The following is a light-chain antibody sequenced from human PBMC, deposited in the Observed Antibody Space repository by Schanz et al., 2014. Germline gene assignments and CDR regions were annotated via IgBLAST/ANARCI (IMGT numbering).Light chain of an antibody. CDR1: QSVSSY. CDR2: DAS. CDR3: QQYDNLPPRFT. V-gene: IGKV3D-20*01. J-gene: IGKJ3*01. Sequence: EIVLTQSPVTLSLSPGERATLSCGASQSVSSYLAWYQQKPGLAPRLLMYDASSRATGIPDRFSGSGSGTDFTLTISRLEPEDIATYYCQQYDNLPPRFTFGPGTKVDIK.